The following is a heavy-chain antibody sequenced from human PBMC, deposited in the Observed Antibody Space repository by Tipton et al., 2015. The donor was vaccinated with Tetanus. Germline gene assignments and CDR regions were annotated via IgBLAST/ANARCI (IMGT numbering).Heavy chain of an antibody. CDR1: GGSISSYY. CDR3: ARDLLVATTYYYYYGMDV. V-gene: IGHV4-4*07. CDR2: IYTSGST. J-gene: IGHJ6*02. Sequence: LRLSCTVSGGSISSYYWSWIRQPAGKGLEWIGRIYTSGSTNYNPSLKSRVTMSVDTSKNQFSLKLSSVTAADTAVYYCARDLLVATTYYYYYGMDVWGQGTTVTVSS. D-gene: IGHD5-12*01.